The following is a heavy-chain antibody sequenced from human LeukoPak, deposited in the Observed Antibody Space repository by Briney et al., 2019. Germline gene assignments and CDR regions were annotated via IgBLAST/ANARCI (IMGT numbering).Heavy chain of an antibody. CDR1: GYTFPSYF. V-gene: IGHV1-2*06. J-gene: IGHJ4*02. Sequence: ASVKVSCKASGYTFPSYFMHWVRQAPGQGLEWMGRINPNSGDTNYAQKFQGRGAMTRDTSISTAFMELTRLRSDDTAVYYCARDYCSSTSCLFDYWGQGTLVTVSS. CDR3: ARDYCSSTSCLFDY. D-gene: IGHD2-2*01. CDR2: INPNSGDT.